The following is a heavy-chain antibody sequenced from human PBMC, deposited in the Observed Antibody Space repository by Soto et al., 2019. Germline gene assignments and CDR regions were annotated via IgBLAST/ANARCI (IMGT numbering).Heavy chain of an antibody. CDR1: GFTFSNAW. V-gene: IGHV3-15*01. D-gene: IGHD3-9*01. CDR2: IKSKTDGGTT. CDR3: TTARLLRYFDWLLRTPDAFDI. Sequence: GGSLRLSCAASGFTFSNAWMSWVRQAPGKGLEWVGRIKSKTDGGTTDYAAPVKGRFTISRDDSKNTLYLQMNSLKTEDTAVYYCTTARLLRYFDWLLRTPDAFDIWGQGTMVTV. J-gene: IGHJ3*02.